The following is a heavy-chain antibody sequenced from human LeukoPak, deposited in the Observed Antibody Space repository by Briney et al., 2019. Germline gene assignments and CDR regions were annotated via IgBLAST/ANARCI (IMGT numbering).Heavy chain of an antibody. CDR1: GYSFTSYW. CDR2: IYPGDSDT. V-gene: IGHV5-51*01. Sequence: GESLKISCKGSGYSFTSYWIDWVRQMPGKGLEWMGIIYPGDSDTRYSPSFQGQVTISADKFISTAYLQWSSLKASDTAMYYCARPLVSITMIVVVITTSPGNEAEYFQHWGQGTLVTVSS. D-gene: IGHD3-22*01. CDR3: ARPLVSITMIVVVITTSPGNEAEYFQH. J-gene: IGHJ1*01.